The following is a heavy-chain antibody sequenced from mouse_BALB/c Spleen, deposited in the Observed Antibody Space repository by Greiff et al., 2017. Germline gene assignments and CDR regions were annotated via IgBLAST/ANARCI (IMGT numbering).Heavy chain of an antibody. Sequence: QVQLQQPGAELVKPGASVKMSCKASGYTFTSYWMHWVKQRPGQGLEWIGVIDPSDSYTSYNQKFKGKATLTVDTSSSTAYMQLSSLTSEDSAVYYCTREGNYGYFDVWGAGTTVTVSS. CDR2: IDPSDSYT. CDR3: TREGNYGYFDV. D-gene: IGHD2-1*01. CDR1: GYTFTSYW. V-gene: IGHV1S127*01. J-gene: IGHJ1*01.